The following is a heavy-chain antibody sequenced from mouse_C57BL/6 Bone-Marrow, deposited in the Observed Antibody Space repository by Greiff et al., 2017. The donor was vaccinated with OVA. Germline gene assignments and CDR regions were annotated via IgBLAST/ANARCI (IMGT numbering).Heavy chain of an antibody. D-gene: IGHD1-1*01. Sequence: EVKLEESGPELVKPGASVKISCKASGYSFTGYYMHWVKQSHGNILDWIGYIYPYNGVSSYNQKFKGKATLTVDKSSSTAYMELRSLTSEDSAVYYCARNYYYGTAYYFDYWGQGTTLTVSS. CDR3: ARNYYYGTAYYFDY. J-gene: IGHJ2*01. CDR1: GYSFTGYY. V-gene: IGHV1-31*01. CDR2: IYPYNGVS.